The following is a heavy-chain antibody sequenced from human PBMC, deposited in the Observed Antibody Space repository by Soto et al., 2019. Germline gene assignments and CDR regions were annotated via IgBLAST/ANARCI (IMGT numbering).Heavy chain of an antibody. J-gene: IGHJ5*02. CDR1: GFTSSGYS. CDR3: ARESLRYFDWFDP. CDR2: ISSSSSTI. Sequence: GGSLRLSCAASGFTSSGYSMNWVRQAPGKGLEWVSYISSSSSTIYYADSVKGRFTISRDNAKNSLYLQMNSLRDEDTAVYYCARESLRYFDWFDPWGQGTLVTVSS. D-gene: IGHD3-9*01. V-gene: IGHV3-48*02.